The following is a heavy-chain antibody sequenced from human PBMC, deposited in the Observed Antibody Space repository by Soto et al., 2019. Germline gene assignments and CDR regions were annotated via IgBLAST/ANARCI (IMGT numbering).Heavy chain of an antibody. CDR1: GGFVSSGSYY. Sequence: QVQLQQWGAGLLKPSETLSLTCAVYGGFVSSGSYYWSWIRQPPGKGLEWIGEMSHSGGTHFNPYLKSRVTISVDKSKNKFSLKMSSVTDADTALYYCARVERGTATTVVDAFDIWGPGTMVTVSS. CDR3: ARVERGTATTVVDAFDI. V-gene: IGHV4-34*01. D-gene: IGHD1-1*01. CDR2: MSHSGGT. J-gene: IGHJ3*02.